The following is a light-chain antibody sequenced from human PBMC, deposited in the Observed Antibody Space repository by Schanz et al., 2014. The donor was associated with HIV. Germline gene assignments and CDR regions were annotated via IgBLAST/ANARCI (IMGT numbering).Light chain of an antibody. CDR2: GDS. V-gene: IGLV1-40*01. J-gene: IGLJ3*02. CDR3: ISYAGSNTWV. Sequence: QSVLTQPPSVSGAPGQRVTISCTGSRSNIGAGHDVHWYQQLPGTAPKLLIYGDSNRPSGVPDRFSGSKSGTSASLAITGLQAEDEADYYCISYAGSNTWVFGGGTQLTVL. CDR1: RSNIGAGHD.